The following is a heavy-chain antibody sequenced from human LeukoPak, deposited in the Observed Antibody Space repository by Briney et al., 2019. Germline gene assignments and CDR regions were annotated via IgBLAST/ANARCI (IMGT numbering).Heavy chain of an antibody. CDR3: ARHTELGGDFDY. V-gene: IGHV4-59*08. D-gene: IGHD1-14*01. CDR2: IYYSGST. J-gene: IGHJ4*02. CDR1: GGSISNYY. Sequence: SETLSLTCTVSGGSISNYYWSWIRQPPGKGLGWIGYIYYSGSTNNNPSLKSRVTISVDTSKNQFSLKLSSVTAADTALYYCARHTELGGDFDYWGQGTLVTVSS.